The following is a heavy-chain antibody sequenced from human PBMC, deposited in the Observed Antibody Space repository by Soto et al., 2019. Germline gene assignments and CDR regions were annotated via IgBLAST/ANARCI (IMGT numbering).Heavy chain of an antibody. V-gene: IGHV3-43*01. CDR2: ISWDGGST. J-gene: IGHJ4*02. CDR1: GFTFDDYT. D-gene: IGHD6-13*01. CDR3: AKGGDSSSGGLFDY. Sequence: EVQLVESGGVVVQPGGSLRLSCAASGFTFDDYTMHWVRQAPGKGLEWVSLISWDGGSTYYADSVKGRFTISRDNSKNSLYLQMNSLRTEDTGLYYCAKGGDSSSGGLFDYWGQGTLVTVSS.